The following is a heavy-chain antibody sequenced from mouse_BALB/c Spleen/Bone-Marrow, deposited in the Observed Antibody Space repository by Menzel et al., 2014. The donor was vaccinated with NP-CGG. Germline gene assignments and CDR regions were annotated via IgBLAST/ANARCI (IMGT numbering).Heavy chain of an antibody. J-gene: IGHJ3*01. V-gene: IGHV1-7*01. CDR3: VYGNYCLAY. CDR1: GYTFTSYW. Sequence: LVESGAELAKPGASVKMSCKASGYTFTSYWMHWVKQRPGQGLEWIGYINPSTGYTEYNQKFKDKATLTADKSSSTAYMQLSSLTSEDSAVYYCVYGNYCLAYWGQGTLVTVSA. CDR2: INPSTGYT. D-gene: IGHD2-1*01.